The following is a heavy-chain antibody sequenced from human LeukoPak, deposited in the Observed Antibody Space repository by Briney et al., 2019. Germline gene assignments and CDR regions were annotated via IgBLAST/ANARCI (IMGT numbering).Heavy chain of an antibody. D-gene: IGHD1-26*01. J-gene: IGHJ4*02. CDR1: GGSISSSDYY. V-gene: IGHV4-39*01. Sequence: ASETLSLTCTVSGGSISSSDYYWGWIRQPPEKGLEWIGAISSSGSTCYNPSLKSRVTISVDSSKNQFSLKLSSVTAADTAVYYCARRTSNPVGAIDYWGQGTLVTVSS. CDR2: ISSSGST. CDR3: ARRTSNPVGAIDY.